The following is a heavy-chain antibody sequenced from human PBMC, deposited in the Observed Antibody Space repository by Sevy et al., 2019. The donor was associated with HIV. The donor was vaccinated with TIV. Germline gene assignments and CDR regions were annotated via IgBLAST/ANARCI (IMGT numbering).Heavy chain of an antibody. Sequence: GGSLRLSCAASGFTFSSYGMHWVRQAPGKGLEWVAVISYDGSNKYYADSVKGRFTISRDNSKNTLYLQMNSLRAEDTAVYYCAKDQFLEWLSYFDYWGQGTLVTVSS. J-gene: IGHJ4*02. CDR2: ISYDGSNK. CDR3: AKDQFLEWLSYFDY. D-gene: IGHD3-3*01. V-gene: IGHV3-30*18. CDR1: GFTFSSYG.